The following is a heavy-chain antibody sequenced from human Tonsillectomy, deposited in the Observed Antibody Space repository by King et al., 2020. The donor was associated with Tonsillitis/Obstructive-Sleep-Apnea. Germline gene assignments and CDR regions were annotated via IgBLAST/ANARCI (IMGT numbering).Heavy chain of an antibody. CDR1: GFTFSIAW. V-gene: IGHV3-15*01. D-gene: IGHD1-26*01. J-gene: IGHJ4*02. Sequence: VQLVESGGGLVKPGESLRLSCAASGFTFSIAWMSWVRQAPGKGLEWVGRIKSKTDGGTTDYAAPVKGRFTISRDDSKNTLYLQMKSLKTEDTAIYYCTTQLARVGGTAGFDNWGQGTPVTVSS. CDR3: TTQLARVGGTAGFDN. CDR2: IKSKTDGGTT.